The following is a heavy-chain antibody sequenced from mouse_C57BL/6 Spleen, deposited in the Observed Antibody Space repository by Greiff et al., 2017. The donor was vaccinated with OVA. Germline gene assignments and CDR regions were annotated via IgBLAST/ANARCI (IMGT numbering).Heavy chain of an antibody. CDR3: AAYYSNYWFAY. J-gene: IGHJ3*01. D-gene: IGHD2-5*01. CDR2: IDPSDSET. Sequence: QVQLQQPGAELVRPGSSVKLSCKASGYTFTSYWMHWVKQRPIQGLEWIGNIDPSDSETHYNQKFKDKATLTVDKSSSTAYMQLSSLTSEDSAVYYCAAYYSNYWFAYWGQGTLVTVSA. V-gene: IGHV1-52*01. CDR1: GYTFTSYW.